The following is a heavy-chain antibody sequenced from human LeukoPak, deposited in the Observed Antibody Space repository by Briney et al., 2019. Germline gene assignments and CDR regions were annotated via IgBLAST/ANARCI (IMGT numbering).Heavy chain of an antibody. J-gene: IGHJ6*02. V-gene: IGHV1-18*01. CDR3: ARDLLVRGGENYYGMDV. D-gene: IGHD3-10*01. CDR1: GYTFTSYG. Sequence: GASVKVSCKASGYTFTSYGISWVRQAPGQGLEWMGWISAYDGNTNYAQKLQGRVTMTTDTSTSTAYMELRSLRSDDTAVYYCARDLLVRGGENYYGMDVWGQGTTVTVSS. CDR2: ISAYDGNT.